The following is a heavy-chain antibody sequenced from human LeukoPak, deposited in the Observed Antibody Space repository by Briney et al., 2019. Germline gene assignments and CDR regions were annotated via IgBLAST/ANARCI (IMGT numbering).Heavy chain of an antibody. CDR2: ISAGGGST. CDR3: AKVLGSGSGYPIDY. Sequence: GGSLRLSCAASGFTFSSYAMSWVRQAPGKGLEWVSSISAGGGSTYYADSVKGRFTISRDNSKNTLYLQMNSLRAEDTAIYYCAKVLGSGSGYPIDYWGQGNLVTVSS. J-gene: IGHJ4*02. D-gene: IGHD6-19*01. CDR1: GFTFSSYA. V-gene: IGHV3-23*01.